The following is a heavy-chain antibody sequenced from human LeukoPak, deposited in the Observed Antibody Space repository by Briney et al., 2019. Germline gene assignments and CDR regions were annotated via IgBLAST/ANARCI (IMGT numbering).Heavy chain of an antibody. V-gene: IGHV3-23*01. CDR2: ISTTGGNT. D-gene: IGHD3-10*01. CDR3: AKGGGEDFDH. CDR1: GFTFSGYA. Sequence: GGSLRLSCAASGFTFSGYAMSWVRQAPGKGLEWVSSISTTGGNTYYAESVKGRFTISRDNSKNTVFLQMSSLRAVDTALYYCAKGGGEDFDHWGQGALVTVSS. J-gene: IGHJ4*02.